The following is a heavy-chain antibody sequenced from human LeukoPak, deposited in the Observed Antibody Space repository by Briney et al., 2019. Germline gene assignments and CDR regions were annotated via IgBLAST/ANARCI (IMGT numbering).Heavy chain of an antibody. Sequence: YPRRSCAETGVMGRSYAIGGVRQAPKMGLEWVSAISGSGVGTNYADSVKGRFTISRDNSKNTLYLQMNSLRAEDTAVYYCAINGRDDHDKYFFDFWGQGTQVTVSS. J-gene: IGHJ4*02. CDR1: GVMGRSYA. CDR2: ISGSGVGT. CDR3: AINGRDDHDKYFFDF. V-gene: IGHV3-23*01. D-gene: IGHD1-20*01.